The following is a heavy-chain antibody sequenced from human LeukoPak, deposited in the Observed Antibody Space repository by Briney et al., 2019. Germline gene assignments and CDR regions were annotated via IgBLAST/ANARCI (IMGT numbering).Heavy chain of an antibody. CDR2: IQFDGSNK. CDR1: GFIFNNYG. J-gene: IGHJ3*01. V-gene: IGHV3-30*02. CDR3: AKDLNPAMVTRTFDL. Sequence: GGFLRLSCTASGFIFNNYGMHWVRQAPGKGLEWLAFIQFDGSNKYSADSVKGRFTISRDNTQTTLYLEMNSLRAEDTAMYYCAKDLNPAMVTRTFDLWGQGTMVTVSS. D-gene: IGHD5-18*01.